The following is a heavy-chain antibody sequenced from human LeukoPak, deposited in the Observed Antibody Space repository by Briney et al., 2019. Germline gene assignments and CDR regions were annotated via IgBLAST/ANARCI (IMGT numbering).Heavy chain of an antibody. D-gene: IGHD5-18*01. CDR3: ARDGGTVETDAFDI. Sequence: PSETLSLTCTVPGGSISSSSYYWGWIRQPPGKGLEWIGSIYYSGSTYYNPSLKSRVTISVDTSKNQFSLKLSSVTAADTAVYYCARDGGTVETDAFDIWGQGTMVTVSS. J-gene: IGHJ3*02. CDR1: GGSISSSSYY. CDR2: IYYSGST. V-gene: IGHV4-39*07.